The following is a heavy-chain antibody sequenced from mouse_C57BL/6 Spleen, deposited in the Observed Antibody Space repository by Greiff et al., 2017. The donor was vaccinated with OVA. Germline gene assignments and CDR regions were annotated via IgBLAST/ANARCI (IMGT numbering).Heavy chain of an antibody. CDR1: GYSITSGYY. CDR2: ISYDGSN. Sequence: EVQLQQSGPGLVKPSQSLSLTCSVTGYSITSGYYWNWIRQFPGNKLEWMGYISYDGSNNYNPSLKNRIAITRDTSKNQLFLKLNAVTTEDTATYYCARGGRGFAYWGQGTLVTVSA. CDR3: ARGGRGFAY. V-gene: IGHV3-6*01. D-gene: IGHD3-3*01. J-gene: IGHJ3*01.